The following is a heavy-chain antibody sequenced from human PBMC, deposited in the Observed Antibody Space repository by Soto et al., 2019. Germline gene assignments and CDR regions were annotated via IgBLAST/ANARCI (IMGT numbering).Heavy chain of an antibody. J-gene: IGHJ4*02. V-gene: IGHV3-33*01. D-gene: IGHD3-10*01. CDR1: GFTFSSYG. CDR2: IWYDGSNK. Sequence: QVQLVESGGGVVQPGRSLRLSCAASGFTFSSYGMHWVSQGPGKGLEWVAVIWYDGSNKYYADSVKGRFTISRDNSKNTLYLQMNSLRAEDTAVYYCARDERDSGSLHYWGQGTLVTVSS. CDR3: ARDERDSGSLHY.